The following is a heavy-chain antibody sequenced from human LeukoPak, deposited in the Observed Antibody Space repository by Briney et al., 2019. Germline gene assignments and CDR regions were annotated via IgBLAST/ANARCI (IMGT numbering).Heavy chain of an antibody. Sequence: ASVKVSCKASGYTFTSYYMHWVRQAPGQGLEWMGIINPSGGSTSYAQKFQGRVTMTRDTSTSTVYMELSSLRSEDTAVYYCARGIPQNYYGSGRKRSFFDYWGQGTLVTVSS. J-gene: IGHJ4*02. CDR3: ARGIPQNYYGSGRKRSFFDY. CDR1: GYTFTSYY. V-gene: IGHV1-46*01. D-gene: IGHD3-10*01. CDR2: INPSGGST.